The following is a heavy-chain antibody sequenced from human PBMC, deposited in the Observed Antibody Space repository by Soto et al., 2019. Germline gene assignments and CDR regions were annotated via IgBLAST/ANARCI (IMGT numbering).Heavy chain of an antibody. V-gene: IGHV4-39*01. CDR3: ARHGYYYDSTGYYYFV. CDR1: GGSVSSTNHY. Sequence: PSETLSLTCTVSGGSVSSTNHYWGWIRQPPGKGLEWIGDIYYSGMTRYNPSLKSRVTISVDTSKDQFSLKLTSVTAADTAVYYCARHGYYYDSTGYYYFVRGQGTQVTVSS. D-gene: IGHD3-22*01. J-gene: IGHJ4*02. CDR2: IYYSGMT.